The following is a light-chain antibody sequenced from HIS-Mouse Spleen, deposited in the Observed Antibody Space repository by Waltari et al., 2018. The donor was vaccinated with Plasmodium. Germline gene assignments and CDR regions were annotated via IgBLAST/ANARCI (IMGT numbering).Light chain of an antibody. Sequence: SYVLTQPPSVSVAPGQTARLTCGGNNIGSKSVHWYQQKPGQAPVLVVNDDSARPSGSPERFSGSNSGNTATLTISRVEAGDEADDYCQVWDSSSDHPVFGGGTKLTVL. J-gene: IGLJ2*01. CDR1: NIGSKS. CDR3: QVWDSSSDHPV. V-gene: IGLV3-21*02. CDR2: DDS.